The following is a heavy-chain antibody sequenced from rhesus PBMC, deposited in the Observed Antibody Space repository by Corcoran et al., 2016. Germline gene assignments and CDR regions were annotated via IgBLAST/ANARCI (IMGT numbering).Heavy chain of an antibody. J-gene: IGHJ5-1*01. CDR2: IDGHSPTT. D-gene: IGHD2-27*01. CDR1: GGSITGYY. Sequence: QVKLQQWGEGLVTPSGTLSLTCAAYGGSITGYYWSWIRKPPGKGLEWNGNIDGHSPTTNSHASLRNPVTISKETSKKYFSLKLSSVSAAYPAVYYCTRELSRVLERFDVWGPGVLVTVSS. CDR3: TRELSRVLERFDV. V-gene: IGHV4-73*01.